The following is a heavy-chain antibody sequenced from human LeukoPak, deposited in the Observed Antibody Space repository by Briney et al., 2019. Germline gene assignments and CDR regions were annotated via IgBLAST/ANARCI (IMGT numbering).Heavy chain of an antibody. J-gene: IGHJ6*03. CDR1: GYTFTSHY. D-gene: IGHD5-24*01. CDR2: INPSGGST. V-gene: IGHV1-46*01. Sequence: ASVKVSCKASGYTFTSHYMHWVRRAPGQGLEWMGIINPSGGSTSYAQKFQGRVTMPRDTSTSTVYMELSSLRSEDTAVYYCARAVSTDPAARWHFHFFRDVWGKGTTVTVSS. CDR3: ARAVSTDPAARWHFHFFRDV.